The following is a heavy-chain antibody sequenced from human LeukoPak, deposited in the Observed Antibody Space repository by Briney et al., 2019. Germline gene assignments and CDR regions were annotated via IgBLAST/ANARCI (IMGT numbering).Heavy chain of an antibody. D-gene: IGHD1-26*01. V-gene: IGHV3-53*01. CDR3: AKDPSGSYPTYYFDY. CDR1: GFTVSSSY. CDR2: FYSGGKT. Sequence: GGSLRLSCAASGFTVSSSYMSWVRQAPGKGLEWVSVFYSGGKTYYTDSVKGRFTISRDNSKNTLYLQMNSLRAEDTAVYYCAKDPSGSYPTYYFDYWGQGTLVTVSS. J-gene: IGHJ4*02.